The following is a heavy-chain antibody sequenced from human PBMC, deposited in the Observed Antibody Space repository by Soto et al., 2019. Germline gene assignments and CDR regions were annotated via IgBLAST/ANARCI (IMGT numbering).Heavy chain of an antibody. CDR3: THSDSTAMIYGVDV. Sequence: QITLKESGPTLVKPTQTLTLTCTFSGFSLNNRGVGVGWIRQPPGKALEWLALLYWDADKRYSPSLKSRLTITKDTSKNRVVLTMTNMDPVDTGTYYCTHSDSTAMIYGVDVWGQGTTGTVSS. CDR2: LYWDADK. D-gene: IGHD5-18*01. J-gene: IGHJ6*02. CDR1: GFSLNNRGVG. V-gene: IGHV2-5*02.